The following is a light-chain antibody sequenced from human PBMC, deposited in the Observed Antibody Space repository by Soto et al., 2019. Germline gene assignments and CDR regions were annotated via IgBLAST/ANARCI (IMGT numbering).Light chain of an antibody. CDR2: DAS. Sequence: DIQMTQSPSTLSASVGDSVTITCRASQSINKWLAWYQQKPVKAPNLLIFDASNLQSGVPSRFSGSGFGTEFTLIISSLQPEDVATYYCQQYNSDSSFGGGTKVEIK. J-gene: IGKJ4*01. CDR3: QQYNSDSS. CDR1: QSINKW. V-gene: IGKV1-5*01.